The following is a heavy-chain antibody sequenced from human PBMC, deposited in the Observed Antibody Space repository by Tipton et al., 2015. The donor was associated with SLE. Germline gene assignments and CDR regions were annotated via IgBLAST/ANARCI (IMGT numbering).Heavy chain of an antibody. D-gene: IGHD2-8*01. CDR3: ARHDTNYGRNWFDP. CDR2: ITNNGNT. CDR1: GGSISSTTYY. Sequence: TLSLTCTVSGGSISSTTYYWDWIRQPPGKGPEWIGRITNNGNTYYIPSLQSRVTMSVDTSKNHFSLKLSSVTAADTAVYYCARHDTNYGRNWFDPWGQGTLATVSS. V-gene: IGHV4-39*01. J-gene: IGHJ5*02.